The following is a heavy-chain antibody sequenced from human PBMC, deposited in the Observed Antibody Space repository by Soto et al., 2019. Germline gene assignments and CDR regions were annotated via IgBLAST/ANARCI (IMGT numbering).Heavy chain of an antibody. Sequence: SETLSLTCTVSGGSISGYYWSWIRQPPAKGLEWIGYMYNTGSTVYNPSFKSRVTISVDTSKNQFSLKLNSVTAADTAVYYCARDLWGYCGTDCYPLDVWGQGTTVTVSS. V-gene: IGHV4-59*01. D-gene: IGHD2-21*02. J-gene: IGHJ6*02. CDR3: ARDLWGYCGTDCYPLDV. CDR2: MYNTGST. CDR1: GGSISGYY.